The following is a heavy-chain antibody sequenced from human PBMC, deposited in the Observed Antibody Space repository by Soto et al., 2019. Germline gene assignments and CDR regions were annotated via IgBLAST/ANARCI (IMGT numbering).Heavy chain of an antibody. J-gene: IGHJ4*02. D-gene: IGHD5-12*01. CDR3: ARETRGYSGYGFDY. CDR2: IYYSGTT. V-gene: IGHV4-59*01. Sequence: SETLSLTCAVSGDSFSSYYWSWIRQPPGKGLEWIGYIYYSGTTNYSPSLKSRVTISVDTSKKQFSLMLSSVTAADTAVYYCARETRGYSGYGFDYWGQGMLVTVSS. CDR1: GDSFSSYY.